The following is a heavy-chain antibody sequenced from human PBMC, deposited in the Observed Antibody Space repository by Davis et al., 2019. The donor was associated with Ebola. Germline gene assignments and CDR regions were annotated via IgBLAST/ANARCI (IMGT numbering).Heavy chain of an antibody. CDR2: IYYSGST. V-gene: IGHV4-39*01. Sequence: MPSETLSLTCTVSGGSISSSSYYWGWIRQPPGKGLEWIGSIYYSGSTYYNPSLKSRVTISVDTSKTQFSLKLTSVTAADTAVYYCARRNDAYYYAMDVWGQGTTVTVSS. J-gene: IGHJ6*02. CDR3: ARRNDAYYYAMDV. D-gene: IGHD1-1*01. CDR1: GGSISSSSYY.